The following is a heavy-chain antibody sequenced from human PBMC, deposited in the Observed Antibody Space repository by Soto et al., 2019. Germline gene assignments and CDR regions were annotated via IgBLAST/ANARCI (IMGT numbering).Heavy chain of an antibody. J-gene: IGHJ4*01. Sequence: SETLSLTCTVSCGSISSADYYWSWIRQPPGKGLEWIGYFHSSGATYKDPSLKSRVTISVDTSKNQISLKLDSVTAADTAVYYCASIWLGDCDYWGHGTLVTVSS. D-gene: IGHD3-10*01. CDR1: CGSISSADYY. V-gene: IGHV4-30-4*01. CDR2: FHSSGAT. CDR3: ASIWLGDCDY.